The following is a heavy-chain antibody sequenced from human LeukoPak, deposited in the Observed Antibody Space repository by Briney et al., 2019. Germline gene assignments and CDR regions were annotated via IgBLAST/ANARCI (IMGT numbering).Heavy chain of an antibody. J-gene: IGHJ3*02. CDR3: ARYGFQTNTAGTVGANDAFDI. CDR1: GASITSSNYY. V-gene: IGHV4-39*01. Sequence: PSETLSLTCTLSGASITSSNYYWGWIRQPPGKGLEWIGSIYYSGTAYHSPSLKSRVTISVDTSKNQFSLKLSSVTAADTAVYYCARYGFQTNTAGTVGANDAFDIWGQGTMVTVSS. CDR2: IYYSGTA. D-gene: IGHD1-26*01.